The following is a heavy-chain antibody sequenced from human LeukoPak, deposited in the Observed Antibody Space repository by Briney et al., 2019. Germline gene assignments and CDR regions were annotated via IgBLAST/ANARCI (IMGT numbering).Heavy chain of an antibody. CDR2: IYYSGST. CDR3: ARESIAVATDY. CDR1: GGSINNGGYY. D-gene: IGHD6-19*01. V-gene: IGHV4-31*03. J-gene: IGHJ4*02. Sequence: SQTLSLTCTVSGGSINNGGYYWSWIRQHPGKGLEWIGYIYYSGSTYYNPSPKSRVTISVDTSKNQFSLKLSSVTAADTAVYYCARESIAVATDYWGQGTLVTVSS.